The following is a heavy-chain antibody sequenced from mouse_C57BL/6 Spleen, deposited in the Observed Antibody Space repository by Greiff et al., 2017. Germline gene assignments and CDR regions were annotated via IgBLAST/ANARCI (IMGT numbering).Heavy chain of an antibody. Sequence: EVQLVESGGGLVKPGGSLTLSCAASGFTFSSYAMSWVRQTPEKRLEWVATISDGGSYTYYPDNVKGRFTISRDNAKNNLYLQMSHLKSEDTAMYYCASLYGNYPYYFDYWGQGTTLTVSS. CDR2: ISDGGSYT. D-gene: IGHD2-1*01. CDR1: GFTFSSYA. J-gene: IGHJ2*01. V-gene: IGHV5-4*01. CDR3: ASLYGNYPYYFDY.